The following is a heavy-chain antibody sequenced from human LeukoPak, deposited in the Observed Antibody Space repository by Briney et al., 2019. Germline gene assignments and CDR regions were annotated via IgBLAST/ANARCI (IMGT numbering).Heavy chain of an antibody. CDR1: GFTFTTYT. CDR3: TTIAAGGMYDY. V-gene: IGHV3-15*01. D-gene: IGHD6-13*01. J-gene: IGHJ4*02. Sequence: PGGSLRLSCAASGFTFTTYTMNWVRQAPGKGLEWVGRIRSKSDGGTTDYSAPVKGRFTISRDDSKNTLYLQMNSLKNEDTAVYHCTTIAAGGMYDYWGQGTLVTVSS. CDR2: IRSKSDGGTT.